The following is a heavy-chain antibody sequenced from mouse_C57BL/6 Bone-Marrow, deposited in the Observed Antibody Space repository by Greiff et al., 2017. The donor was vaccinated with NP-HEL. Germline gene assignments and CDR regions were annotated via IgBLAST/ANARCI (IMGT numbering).Heavy chain of an antibody. D-gene: IGHD2-2*01. V-gene: IGHV1-26*01. CDR1: GYTFTDYY. J-gene: IGHJ3*01. Sequence: EVQLQQSGPELVKPGASVKISCKASGYTFTDYYMNWVKQSHGKSLEWIGDINPNNGGTSYNQKFKGKATLTVDKSSSTAYMELRSLTSEDSAVYYCAREWLRRWFAYWGQGTLVTVSA. CDR2: INPNNGGT. CDR3: AREWLRRWFAY.